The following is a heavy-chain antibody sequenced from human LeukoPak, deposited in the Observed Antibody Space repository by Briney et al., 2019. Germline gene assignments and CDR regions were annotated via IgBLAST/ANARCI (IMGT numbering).Heavy chain of an antibody. V-gene: IGHV3-7*01. CDR1: GFSFGNYW. D-gene: IGHD6-13*01. Sequence: GGSLRLSCAVSGFSFGNYWMTWVRQAPGKGLEGVASIKPDGSETYSLDSVRDRFTVSRDNAKNSLFLQMNSLRVEDTALYYCARAPVAAAGGDWGQGTLVTASS. J-gene: IGHJ4*02. CDR2: IKPDGSET. CDR3: ARAPVAAAGGD.